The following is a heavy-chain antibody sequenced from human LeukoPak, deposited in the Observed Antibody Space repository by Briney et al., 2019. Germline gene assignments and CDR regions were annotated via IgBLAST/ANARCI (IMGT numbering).Heavy chain of an antibody. CDR1: GFTFSSHW. Sequence: PGGSLRLSCAASGFTFSSHWMHWVRQAPGKGLVWVSRINSGGTSTTYADSVKGRFTISRDNSKNTLYLQMNSLRAEDTAVYYCAREGDDDFWSGYYPYWGQGTLVTVSS. J-gene: IGHJ4*02. CDR2: INSGGTST. D-gene: IGHD3-3*01. V-gene: IGHV3-74*01. CDR3: AREGDDDFWSGYYPY.